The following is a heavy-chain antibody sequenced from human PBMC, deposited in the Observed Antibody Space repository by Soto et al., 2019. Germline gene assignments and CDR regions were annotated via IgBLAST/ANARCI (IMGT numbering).Heavy chain of an antibody. CDR1: GYTFTSYA. Sequence: QVPLVQSGAEVKKPGASVKVSCKASGYTFTSYAMHWVRQAPGQRLEWMGWINAGNGNTKYSQKFQGRVTITRDTSASTAYMELSSLRSEDTAVYYCARVRGYSYGYEDYWGQGTLVTVSS. CDR2: INAGNGNT. V-gene: IGHV1-3*01. D-gene: IGHD5-18*01. CDR3: ARVRGYSYGYEDY. J-gene: IGHJ4*02.